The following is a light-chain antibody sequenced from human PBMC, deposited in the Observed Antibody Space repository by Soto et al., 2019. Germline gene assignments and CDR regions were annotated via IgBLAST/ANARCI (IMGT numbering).Light chain of an antibody. CDR1: SSDVGNYDY. J-gene: IGLJ1*01. CDR2: AVS. Sequence: QSALTQPASVSGSPGQSITISCTGTSSDVGNYDYVYWYQQYPGKAPKLMIYAVSRRPSGVSNRFSGSKSGNTASLTISGLQAEDEADYCCTSYTPSSTYVFGTGTKLTVL. V-gene: IGLV2-14*03. CDR3: TSYTPSSTYV.